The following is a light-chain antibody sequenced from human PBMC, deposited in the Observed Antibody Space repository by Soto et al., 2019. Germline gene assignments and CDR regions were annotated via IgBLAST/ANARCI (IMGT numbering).Light chain of an antibody. CDR1: QSVNSN. V-gene: IGKV3-20*01. Sequence: ELVMTQSPATLSVSPGERAPLSCRASQSVNSNFAWYEQKPGHAPRLLIYGASTSATGSPDRFSGSGSGTDFTLTISRLEPEDSAVYYCQQYGSSPTFGGGTQVDIK. CDR3: QQYGSSPT. CDR2: GAS. J-gene: IGKJ4*01.